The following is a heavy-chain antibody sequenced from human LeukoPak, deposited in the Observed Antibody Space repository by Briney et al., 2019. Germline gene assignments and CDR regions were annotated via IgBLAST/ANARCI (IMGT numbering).Heavy chain of an antibody. CDR3: ARGPNSNWSGLDF. J-gene: IGHJ4*02. D-gene: IGHD6-6*01. Sequence: PGGSLRLSCTASGFSFSGHWMHWARQLPGKGPVWVSRISPTGSTTSYADSVEGRFTVSRDNAKNTLYLQVNNLRAEDTAVYYCARGPNSNWSGLDFWGQGTLLTVSS. CDR1: GFSFSGHW. CDR2: ISPTGSTT. V-gene: IGHV3-74*01.